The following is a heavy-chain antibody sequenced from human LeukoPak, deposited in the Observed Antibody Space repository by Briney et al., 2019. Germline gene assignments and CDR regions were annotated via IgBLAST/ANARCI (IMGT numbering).Heavy chain of an antibody. D-gene: IGHD3-3*01. CDR3: ASPRYDFWSGYYLGLDY. CDR1: GGSISSYY. V-gene: IGHV4-59*01. Sequence: SETLSLTCTVSGGSISSYYWSWIRQPPGKGLEWIGYIYYSGSTNYNPSLKSRVTISVDTSKNQFSLKLSSVTAADTAVYYCASPRYDFWSGYYLGLDYWGQGTLVTVSS. J-gene: IGHJ4*02. CDR2: IYYSGST.